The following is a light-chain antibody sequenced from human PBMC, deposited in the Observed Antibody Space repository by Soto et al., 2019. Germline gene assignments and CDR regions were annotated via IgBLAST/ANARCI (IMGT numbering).Light chain of an antibody. Sequence: IVLTQSPGSRSLSPGEGATFSCRASQSVSSNLAWYQQKPAQAPRLLIYGASTRATGIPARFSGSASGTEFTLTISSLQSEDFAVYYCQQYNNWPPIPFGHGTRLEIK. CDR2: GAS. CDR3: QQYNNWPPIP. CDR1: QSVSSN. J-gene: IGKJ5*01. V-gene: IGKV3-15*01.